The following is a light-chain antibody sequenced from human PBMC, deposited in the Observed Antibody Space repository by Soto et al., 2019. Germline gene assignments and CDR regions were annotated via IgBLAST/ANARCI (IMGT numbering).Light chain of an antibody. Sequence: DIQMTQSPTTLSASVGDRVLIACRASQRMSAWLAWYQQKPGKAPKLLIYDASSLENGVPSRFSGSGSGTEFTLTISSLQPDDFATYYCQQYDTYPWTFGQGTKLDIK. CDR1: QRMSAW. J-gene: IGKJ1*01. V-gene: IGKV1-5*01. CDR2: DAS. CDR3: QQYDTYPWT.